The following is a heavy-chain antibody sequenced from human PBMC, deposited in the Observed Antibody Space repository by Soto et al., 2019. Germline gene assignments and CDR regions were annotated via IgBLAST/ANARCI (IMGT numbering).Heavy chain of an antibody. Sequence: GSLRLSCVTYGLTFTDYWMSWVRQAPGKGLEWVANTKQDESEKNYLDSVKGRFTISRDNAKNSLYLQMNSLRAEDTAVYYCASDRFRGTYYLRGVTYFFEEWGQGAPVTVSS. D-gene: IGHD1-26*01. CDR3: ASDRFRGTYYLRGVTYFFEE. V-gene: IGHV3-7*03. J-gene: IGHJ4*02. CDR1: GLTFTDYW. CDR2: TKQDESEK.